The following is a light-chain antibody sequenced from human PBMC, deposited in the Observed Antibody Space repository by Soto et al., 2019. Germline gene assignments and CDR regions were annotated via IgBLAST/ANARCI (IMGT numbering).Light chain of an antibody. J-gene: IGKJ1*01. V-gene: IGKV3-20*01. CDR3: QQYSSSRK. CDR2: DAS. Sequence: EIVMTQSPGTLSLSPGEIATLSCRASQSVSSNYLAWYQQKPGQAPRLLMYDASSRATGIPDRFSGSGSGTDFTLTISRLEPEDFAVYYCQQYSSSRKCGQGTKGDI. CDR1: QSVSSNY.